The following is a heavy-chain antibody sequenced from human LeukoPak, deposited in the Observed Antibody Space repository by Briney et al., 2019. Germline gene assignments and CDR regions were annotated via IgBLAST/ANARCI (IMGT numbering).Heavy chain of an antibody. CDR2: IIPILGIA. D-gene: IGHD1-26*01. J-gene: IGHJ3*02. V-gene: IGHV1-69*04. CDR1: GGTFSSYA. CDR3: ARRAPAVGATEAFDI. Sequence: ASVKVSCKASGGTFSSYAISWVRHAPGQGLEWMGRIIPILGIANYAQKFQGRVTITADKSTSTAYMELSSLRSEDTAVYYCARRAPAVGATEAFDIWGQGTIVTVSS.